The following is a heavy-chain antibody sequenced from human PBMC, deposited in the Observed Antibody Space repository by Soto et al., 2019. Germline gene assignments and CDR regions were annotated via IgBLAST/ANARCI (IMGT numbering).Heavy chain of an antibody. CDR3: ARELSIVLVPAADYDAFDI. D-gene: IGHD2-2*01. J-gene: IGHJ3*02. CDR2: IIPIFGTA. V-gene: IGHV1-69*12. Sequence: QVQLVQSGAEVKKPGSSVKVSCKASGGTFSSYAISWVRQAPGQGLEWMGGIIPIFGTANYAQKFQGRVTITADESTSTAYMELSSLRSEDTAVYYCARELSIVLVPAADYDAFDIWGQGTMVTVSS. CDR1: GGTFSSYA.